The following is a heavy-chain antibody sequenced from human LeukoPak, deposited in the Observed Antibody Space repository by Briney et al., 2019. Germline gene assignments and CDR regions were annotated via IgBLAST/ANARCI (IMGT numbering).Heavy chain of an antibody. V-gene: IGHV3-20*04. J-gene: IGHJ3*02. CDR3: ARAKRNGFDI. Sequence: PGGSLRLSCAASGFTFDDYGLSWVRQAPGKGLEWVSAINWNGDRTTYAESVKGRFTISRDNAKNSLYLQMNSLRAEDTAVYYCARAKRNGFDIWGQGTMVTVSS. CDR1: GFTFDDYG. CDR2: INWNGDRT.